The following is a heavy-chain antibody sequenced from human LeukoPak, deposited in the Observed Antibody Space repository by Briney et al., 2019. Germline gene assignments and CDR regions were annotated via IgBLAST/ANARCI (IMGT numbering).Heavy chain of an antibody. CDR2: IYPGDSDT. V-gene: IGHV5-51*01. D-gene: IGHD6-19*01. J-gene: IGHJ4*02. CDR1: GYSFTSYW. CDR3: ARTVAGTSSPFDY. Sequence: GESLKISCKGSGYSFTSYWIGWVRQMPRKRLEWMGIIYPGDSDTRSNPSFQGQVTISAANSISTAYLQWSSLKASDTAMYYCARTVAGTSSPFDYWGQGTLVTVSS.